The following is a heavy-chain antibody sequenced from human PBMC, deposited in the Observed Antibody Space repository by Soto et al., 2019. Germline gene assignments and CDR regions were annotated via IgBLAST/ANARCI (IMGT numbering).Heavy chain of an antibody. J-gene: IGHJ4*02. D-gene: IGHD6-13*01. CDR2: ISAYNGNT. V-gene: IGHV1-18*01. Sequence: QVQLVQSGAEVKKPGASVKVSCKASGYTFTSYGISWVRQAPGQGLEWMGWISAYNGNTNYAQKLQGRDTETIXTSTSTAYMELRSLRSDDKAVYYCASDYSSSWYHYWGQGTLVTVSS. CDR3: ASDYSSSWYHY. CDR1: GYTFTSYG.